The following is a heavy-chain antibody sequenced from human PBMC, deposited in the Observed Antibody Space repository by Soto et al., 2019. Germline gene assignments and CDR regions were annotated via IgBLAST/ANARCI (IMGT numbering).Heavy chain of an antibody. CDR1: GGSISSYY. CDR3: ARLRVVPAAIVGWFDP. Sequence: QVQLQESGPGLVKPSETLSLTCTVSGGSISSYYWSWIRQPPGKGLEWIGYIYYSGSTNYNPSLKSRVPTSVDTSKNQFSLKLSSVTAADTAVYYCARLRVVPAAIVGWFDPWGQGTLVTVSS. D-gene: IGHD2-2*01. CDR2: IYYSGST. J-gene: IGHJ5*02. V-gene: IGHV4-59*01.